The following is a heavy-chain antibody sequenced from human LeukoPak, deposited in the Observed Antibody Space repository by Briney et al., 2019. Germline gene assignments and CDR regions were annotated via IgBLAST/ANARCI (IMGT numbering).Heavy chain of an antibody. CDR1: RASISDNY. J-gene: IGHJ4*02. D-gene: IGHD2-15*01. Sequence: SETLSLTCTVSRASISDNYWSWSRQPAGKALEWIGRTYTSGDTNYNPSLKSRASVSVNTSTNQFYLSLRYVTAADTAVYYCTIGGASGSLAHWGPGTLVTVSS. CDR3: TIGGASGSLAH. CDR2: TYTSGDT. V-gene: IGHV4-4*07.